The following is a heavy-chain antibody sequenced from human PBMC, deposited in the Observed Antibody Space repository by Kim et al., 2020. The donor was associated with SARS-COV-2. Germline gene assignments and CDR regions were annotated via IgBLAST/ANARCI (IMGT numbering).Heavy chain of an antibody. D-gene: IGHD3-22*01. CDR1: GGSFSGYY. CDR3: ARGRMVVVVITTTGGGWFDP. CDR2: INHSGST. V-gene: IGHV4-34*01. Sequence: SETLSLTCAVYGGSFSGYYWSWIRQPPGKGLEWIGEINHSGSTNYNPSLKSRVTISVDTSKNQFSLKLSSVTAADTAVYYCARGRMVVVVITTTGGGWFDPWGQGTLVTVSS. J-gene: IGHJ5*02.